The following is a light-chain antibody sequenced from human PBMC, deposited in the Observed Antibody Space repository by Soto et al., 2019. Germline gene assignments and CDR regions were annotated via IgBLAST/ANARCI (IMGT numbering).Light chain of an antibody. CDR3: SSYTSSSTFYV. CDR2: DVS. J-gene: IGLJ1*01. Sequence: QSVLTQPASVSGSPGQSITISCTGTSSDVGGYNHVSWYQQHPGKAPKLMIYDVSNRPSGVSNRFSGSKSCNTASLTISGLQAEDEADYYCSSYTSSSTFYVFGTGTRSPS. V-gene: IGLV2-14*01. CDR1: SSDVGGYNH.